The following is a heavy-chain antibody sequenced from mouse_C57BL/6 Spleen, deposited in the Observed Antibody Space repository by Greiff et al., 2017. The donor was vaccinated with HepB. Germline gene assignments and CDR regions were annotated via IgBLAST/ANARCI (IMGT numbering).Heavy chain of an antibody. J-gene: IGHJ4*01. CDR2: INPNYGTT. CDR1: GYSFTDSN. D-gene: IGHD3-2*02. Sequence: VQLKESGPELVKPGASVKISCKASGYSFTDSNMNWVKQSNGKSLEWIGVINPNYGTTSYNKKFQGKSTLTVYQSSSTAYMQLNSLTSEDSAVYDCARGCSGYYYAMDYWGQGTSVTVSS. V-gene: IGHV1-39*01. CDR3: ARGCSGYYYAMDY.